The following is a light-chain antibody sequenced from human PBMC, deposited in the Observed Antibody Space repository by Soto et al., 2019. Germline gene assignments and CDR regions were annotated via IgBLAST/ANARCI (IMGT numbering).Light chain of an antibody. CDR3: QQYNSWPLT. J-gene: IGKJ4*01. V-gene: IGKV3-15*01. Sequence: EVVMTQSPVTLSVSPWEIATLSCRASQGISTNLAWYQQKPGQAPRLLIYSASTGATGIPAKFSASGFGTEFTLTISSLQSEDFAVYYCQQYNSWPLTFGGGTKVDIK. CDR1: QGISTN. CDR2: SAS.